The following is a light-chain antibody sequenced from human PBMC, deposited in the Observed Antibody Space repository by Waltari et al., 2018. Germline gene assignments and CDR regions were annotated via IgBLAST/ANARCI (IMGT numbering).Light chain of an antibody. CDR1: SSNIGKNY. J-gene: IGLJ2*01. V-gene: IGLV1-51*01. Sequence: QSVLTQPPSVSAAPGQRVTITCSGSSSNIGKNYVSWHQQLPGTAPKLLIYDSNKRPAGIPDRFPGSKSGTSATLGITGLQTGDEADYYCGTWDSSLSAVVFGGGTKLTVL. CDR3: GTWDSSLSAVV. CDR2: DSN.